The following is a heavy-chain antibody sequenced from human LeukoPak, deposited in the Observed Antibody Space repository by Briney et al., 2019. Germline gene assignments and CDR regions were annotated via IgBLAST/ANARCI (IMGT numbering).Heavy chain of an antibody. CDR1: GFTFNNYA. D-gene: IGHD6-13*01. V-gene: IGHV3-64*05. CDR3: VKDTLPKSYSSSWYYAFDI. Sequence: GGSLRLSCSASGFTFNNYAMHWVRQAPGKGLEHVSAISSNGDDTYYADSVKRRFYISRGDSKNTLYFQMSSLRTEDTAVYYCVKDTLPKSYSSSWYYAFDIWGQGTMVTVSS. CDR2: ISSNGDDT. J-gene: IGHJ3*02.